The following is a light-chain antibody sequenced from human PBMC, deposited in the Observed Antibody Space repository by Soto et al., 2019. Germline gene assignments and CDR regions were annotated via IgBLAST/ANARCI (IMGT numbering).Light chain of an antibody. CDR3: SSYAGSYTLV. CDR1: SNDVGGYNF. V-gene: IGLV2-11*01. J-gene: IGLJ2*01. Sequence: QSALTQPRSVSGSPGQSVTISCTGTSNDVGGYNFVSWYQQHPGKVPKLFIYAVSRRPSGVPDRFSGSNSGNTASLTISGLQAEDEADYYCSSYAGSYTLVFGGGTKLTVL. CDR2: AVS.